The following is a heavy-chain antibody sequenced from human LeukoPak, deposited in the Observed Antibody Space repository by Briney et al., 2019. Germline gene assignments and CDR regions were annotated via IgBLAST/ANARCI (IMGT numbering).Heavy chain of an antibody. V-gene: IGHV3-21*01. Sequence: GGSLRLSCAASGFTFSSYSMNWVRQAPGKGLEWVSSISSSSSYIYYADSVKGPFTISRDNAKNSLYLQMNSLRAEDTAVYYCARDPTYYYDSSGYFDYWGQGTLVTVSS. CDR3: ARDPTYYYDSSGYFDY. CDR2: ISSSSSYI. J-gene: IGHJ4*02. CDR1: GFTFSSYS. D-gene: IGHD3-22*01.